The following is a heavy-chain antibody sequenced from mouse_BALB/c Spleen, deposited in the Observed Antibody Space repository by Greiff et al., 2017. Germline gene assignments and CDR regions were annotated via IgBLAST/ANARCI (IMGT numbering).Heavy chain of an antibody. CDR3: ASYYYGSSKYFDV. J-gene: IGHJ1*01. V-gene: IGHV1S135*01. Sequence: EVQLQQSGPELVKPGTSVKVSCKASGYAFTIYNMYWVKQSHGKSLEWIGYIDPYNGGTGYNQKFKGKATLTVDKSSSTAYMHLNSLTSEDSAVYYCASYYYGSSKYFDVWGAGTTVTVSS. CDR1: GYAFTIYN. CDR2: IDPYNGGT. D-gene: IGHD1-1*01.